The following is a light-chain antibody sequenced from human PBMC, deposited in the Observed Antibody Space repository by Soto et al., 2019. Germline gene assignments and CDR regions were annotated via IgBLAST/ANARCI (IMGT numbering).Light chain of an antibody. Sequence: QSVLTQPPSASGTPGQRVTISCSGSSSNIGSNTVNWYQQLPGTAPKLLIYSNNQRPSGVPDRFSGSKSGTSASLAISGHQSEDEADYYCAAWDDSLSYVFGTGTKVTVL. V-gene: IGLV1-44*01. CDR2: SNN. J-gene: IGLJ1*01. CDR1: SSNIGSNT. CDR3: AAWDDSLSYV.